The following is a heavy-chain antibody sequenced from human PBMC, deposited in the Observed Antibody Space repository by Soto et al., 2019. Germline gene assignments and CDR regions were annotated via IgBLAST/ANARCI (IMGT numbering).Heavy chain of an antibody. D-gene: IGHD5-12*01. Sequence: GGSLRLSCAASGFTFSSYAMSWVRQAPGKGLEWVSAISGSGGSTYYADSVKGRFTISRDNSKNTLYLQMNSLRAEDTAVYYCAKEGGGYSGYENYFYYGMDVWGQGTTVTV. CDR3: AKEGGGYSGYENYFYYGMDV. V-gene: IGHV3-23*01. J-gene: IGHJ6*02. CDR1: GFTFSSYA. CDR2: ISGSGGST.